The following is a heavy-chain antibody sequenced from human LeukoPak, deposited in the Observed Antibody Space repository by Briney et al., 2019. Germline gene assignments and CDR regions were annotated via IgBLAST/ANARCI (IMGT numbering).Heavy chain of an antibody. V-gene: IGHV4-59*01. D-gene: IGHD3-9*01. CDR2: IYYSGST. Sequence: KSSETLSLTCTVSGGSISSYYWSWIRQPPGKGLEWIGYIYYSGSTNYNPSLKSRVTISVDTSKNQFSLKLSSVTAADTAVYYCARGVILTGYYTPRYYFDYWGQGTLVTVSS. J-gene: IGHJ4*02. CDR3: ARGVILTGYYTPRYYFDY. CDR1: GGSISSYY.